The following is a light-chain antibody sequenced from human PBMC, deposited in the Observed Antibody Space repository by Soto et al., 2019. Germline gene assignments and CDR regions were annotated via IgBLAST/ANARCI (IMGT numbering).Light chain of an antibody. J-gene: IGKJ5*01. CDR3: QQYSSSPIT. CDR1: QSVNSN. V-gene: IGKV3-20*01. Sequence: EIVLTQSPAVLSLSPGERATLSCGASQSVNSNLAWYQQKPGQAPRLLIYGASSRATGIPDRFSGGGSGTDFSPTISRLDPEDFAAYYCQQYSSSPITFGQGTRLEIK. CDR2: GAS.